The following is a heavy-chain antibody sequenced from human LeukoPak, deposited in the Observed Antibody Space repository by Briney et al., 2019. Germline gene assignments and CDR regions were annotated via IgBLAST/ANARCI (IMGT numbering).Heavy chain of an antibody. CDR2: IFYRESFSYGGTT. V-gene: IGHV4-59*05. D-gene: IGHD1/OR15-1a*01. Sequence: SETLSLTCTVSGVSISGYYWIWIRQFPGRGLEYIGSIFYRESFSYGGTTFYNPSLQSRVTIAVDTSKNAFSLRLSSVTAADTAVYFCARQISGNKDYWGQGTLGTVSS. CDR1: GVSISGYY. J-gene: IGHJ4*02. CDR3: ARQISGNKDY.